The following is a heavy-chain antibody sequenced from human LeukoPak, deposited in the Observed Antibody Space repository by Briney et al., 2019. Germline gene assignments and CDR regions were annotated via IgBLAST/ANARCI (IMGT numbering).Heavy chain of an antibody. V-gene: IGHV3-48*03. CDR3: ARESIAGVDY. J-gene: IGHJ4*02. CDR2: ISSSGSTI. CDR1: GFTFSSYE. Sequence: GGSLRLPCAASGFTFSSYEMNWVRQAPGKGLEWVSYISSSGSTIYYADSVKGRFTISRDNAKNSLYLQMNSLRVEDTAVYYCARESIAGVDYWGQGTLVTVSS.